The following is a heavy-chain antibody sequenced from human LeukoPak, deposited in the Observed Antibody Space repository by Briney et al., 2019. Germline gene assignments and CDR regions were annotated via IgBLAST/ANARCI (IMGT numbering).Heavy chain of an antibody. J-gene: IGHJ6*03. CDR3: ARDNPRGQYSSSNYYYYYYMDV. Sequence: RGSLRLSCAASGFTFSSYEMNWVRQAPGKGLEWVSYISSSGSTIYYADSVKGRFTISRDNAKNSLYLQMNSLRAEDTAVYHCARDNPRGQYSSSNYYYYYYMDVWGKGTTVTVSS. V-gene: IGHV3-48*03. D-gene: IGHD6-13*01. CDR2: ISSSGSTI. CDR1: GFTFSSYE.